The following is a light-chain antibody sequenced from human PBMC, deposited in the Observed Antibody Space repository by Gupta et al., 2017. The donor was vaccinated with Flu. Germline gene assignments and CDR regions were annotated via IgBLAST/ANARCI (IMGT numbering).Light chain of an antibody. Sequence: QSVLTQPPSASGTPGQRVTISWSGSNSNIGSNYVYWYQPLPGTAPKLLIYRNHQRPSGVHDRFSGSTAGASASPVISGLRSEDEAYYYGAAWAGSLSGPCVFGGGTKLTVL. CDR2: RNH. J-gene: IGLJ3*02. V-gene: IGLV1-47*01. CDR3: AAWAGSLSGPCV. CDR1: NSNIGSNY.